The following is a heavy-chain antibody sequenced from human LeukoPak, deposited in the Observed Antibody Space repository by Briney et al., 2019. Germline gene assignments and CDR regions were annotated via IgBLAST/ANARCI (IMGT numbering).Heavy chain of an antibody. CDR3: AKDIHPGLGSGASCCFDY. V-gene: IGHV1-18*01. J-gene: IGHJ4*02. D-gene: IGHD2-15*01. CDR2: ISGYNGNT. Sequence: GASVKVSCKASGYIFTDYGISWVRQAPGQGFEWMGWISGYNGNTNYAQNVRGRVTMTTDTSTSTAYTELRSLRSDDTAVYYCAKDIHPGLGSGASCCFDYWGQGTLVTVSP. CDR1: GYIFTDYG.